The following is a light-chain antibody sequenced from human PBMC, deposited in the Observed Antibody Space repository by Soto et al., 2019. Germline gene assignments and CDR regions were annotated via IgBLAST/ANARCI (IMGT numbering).Light chain of an antibody. CDR2: GAS. V-gene: IGKV1-13*02. CDR3: QESFFTIGT. J-gene: IGKJ1*01. Sequence: AIQFTQSPSSLSASVGDRVTITCRAIQGISSALAWYQQKPGKAPKLLIFGASNLQIGVPSRFSRSGAGTECTLTINNLQREDVATDYCQESFFTIGTFGRGTKVDNK. CDR1: QGISSA.